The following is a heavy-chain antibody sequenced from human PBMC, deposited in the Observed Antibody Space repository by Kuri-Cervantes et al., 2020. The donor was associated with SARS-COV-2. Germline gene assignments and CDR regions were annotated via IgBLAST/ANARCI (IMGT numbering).Heavy chain of an antibody. V-gene: IGHV4-39*01. D-gene: IGHD3-3*01. J-gene: IGHJ5*02. Sequence: SETLSLTCTVSGGSISSSSYYWGWIRQPPGKGLEWIGSIYYSGGTYYNPSFKSRVTISVDTSKNQFSLKLSSATAADTAVYYCARQMMSSITIFGVVIARDWFDPWGQGTLVTVSS. CDR2: IYYSGGT. CDR1: GGSISSSSYY. CDR3: ARQMMSSITIFGVVIARDWFDP.